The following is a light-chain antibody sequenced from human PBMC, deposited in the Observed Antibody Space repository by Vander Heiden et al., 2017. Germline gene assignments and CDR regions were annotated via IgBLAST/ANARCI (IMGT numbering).Light chain of an antibody. J-gene: IGKJ2*01. CDR3: QQYNNWPPLYT. Sequence: EIVMTQSPATLSVSPGERATLSCGASQSVSSNLAWYQQKSGQAPRLLIYGASTRATGIPARFSGSGSGTEFTLTISSLQSEDFAVYYCQQYNNWPPLYTFGQGTKLEIK. CDR1: QSVSSN. CDR2: GAS. V-gene: IGKV3-15*01.